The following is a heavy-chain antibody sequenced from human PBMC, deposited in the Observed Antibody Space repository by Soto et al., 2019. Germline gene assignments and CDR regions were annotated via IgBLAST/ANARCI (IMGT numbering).Heavy chain of an antibody. CDR1: GFTFSSYA. V-gene: IGHV3-23*01. D-gene: IGHD3-3*01. J-gene: IGHJ4*02. CDR2: ISGSGGST. CDR3: AKDSILRFLEWLSLTYFDY. Sequence: GGSLRLSCAASGFTFSSYAMSWVRQAPGKGLEWVSAISGSGGSTYYADSVKGRFTISRDNSKNTLYLQMNSLRAEDTAVYYCAKDSILRFLEWLSLTYFDYWGQGTLVTVSS.